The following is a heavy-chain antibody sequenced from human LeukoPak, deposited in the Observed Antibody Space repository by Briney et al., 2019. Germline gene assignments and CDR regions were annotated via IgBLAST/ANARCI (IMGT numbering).Heavy chain of an antibody. CDR2: FGSAGDT. CDR1: GFPFSAYD. J-gene: IGHJ2*01. Sequence: GGSLRLSCATSGFPFSAYDMHWVRQAPGKGLEWVSAFGSAGDTYYPGAVKGRFTISRDYATDSLYLQMNSLRAGDAAVYFCVRGALPGDNWYFDLWGRGTLVTVSS. CDR3: VRGALPGDNWYFDL. V-gene: IGHV3-13*01.